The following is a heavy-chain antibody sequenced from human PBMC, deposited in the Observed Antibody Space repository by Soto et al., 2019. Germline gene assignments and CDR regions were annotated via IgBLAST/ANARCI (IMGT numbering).Heavy chain of an antibody. Sequence: QITLKESGPPLVKPTQTLTLTCTFSGFSLSTSGVGVGWIRQPPGKALEWLALIYWDDDKRYSPSLKRRLTIPKDTSKNQVVLTMTNMDPVDTATYYCAHRGGQKDGYKPGWDYWGQGTLVTVSS. D-gene: IGHD5-12*01. CDR2: IYWDDDK. CDR3: AHRGGQKDGYKPGWDY. J-gene: IGHJ4*02. V-gene: IGHV2-5*02. CDR1: GFSLSTSGVG.